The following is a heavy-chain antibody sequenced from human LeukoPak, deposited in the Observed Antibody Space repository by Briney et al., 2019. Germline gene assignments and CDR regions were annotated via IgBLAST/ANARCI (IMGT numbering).Heavy chain of an antibody. CDR2: IYHSGST. CDR3: ARVAYGSGSYYPRGAFDI. D-gene: IGHD3-10*01. Sequence: SETLSLTCTVSGYSISSGYYWGWIRQPPGKGLEWIGSIYHSGSTYYNPSLKSRVTISVDTSKNQFSLKLSSVTAADTAVYYCARVAYGSGSYYPRGAFDIWGQGTMVTASS. J-gene: IGHJ3*02. V-gene: IGHV4-38-2*02. CDR1: GYSISSGYY.